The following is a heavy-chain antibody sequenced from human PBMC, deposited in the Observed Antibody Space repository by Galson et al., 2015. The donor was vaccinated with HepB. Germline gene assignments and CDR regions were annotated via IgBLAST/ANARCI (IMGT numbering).Heavy chain of an antibody. CDR1: GFTFNSYD. Sequence: SLRLSCAASGFTFNSYDMHWVRQAPGKGLEWVAVISFDGGKRYYADSVKGRFTISRDNAKNTLYLQMNSLRVEDTAVYYCASLVAYYYFGMDVWGEGTTVTVSS. CDR2: ISFDGGKR. J-gene: IGHJ6*04. V-gene: IGHV3-33*05. CDR3: ASLVAYYYFGMDV. D-gene: IGHD2-15*01.